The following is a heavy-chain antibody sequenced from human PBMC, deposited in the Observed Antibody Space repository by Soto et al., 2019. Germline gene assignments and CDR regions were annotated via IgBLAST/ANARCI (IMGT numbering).Heavy chain of an antibody. CDR3: ALPRGYGVFDAVDI. Sequence: EVQLLHTGGGLVQPGGSLSLSCAASGFFFSTYAMNWVRQAPGKGLEWVSAISNSGDSAYYAESVRGRFTRSRDNSINTLYLQLRSLRPEDTAVYYCALPRGYGVFDAVDIWGQGTMVTVSS. CDR1: GFFFSTYA. D-gene: IGHD4-17*01. CDR2: ISNSGDSA. V-gene: IGHV3-23*01. J-gene: IGHJ3*02.